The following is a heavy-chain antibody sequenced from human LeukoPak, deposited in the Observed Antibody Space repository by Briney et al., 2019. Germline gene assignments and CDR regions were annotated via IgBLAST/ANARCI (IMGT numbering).Heavy chain of an antibody. V-gene: IGHV1-69*01. J-gene: IGHJ3*02. CDR2: IIPIFGTA. CDR1: GGTFSSYA. D-gene: IGHD3-10*01. Sequence: ASVKVSCKASGGTFSSYAISWVRQAPGQGLEWMGGIIPIFGTANYAQKFQGRVTITADESTSTAYMELSSLRSEDTAVYYCARDRGGSPVPRHDAFDIWGQGTMVTVSS. CDR3: ARDRGGSPVPRHDAFDI.